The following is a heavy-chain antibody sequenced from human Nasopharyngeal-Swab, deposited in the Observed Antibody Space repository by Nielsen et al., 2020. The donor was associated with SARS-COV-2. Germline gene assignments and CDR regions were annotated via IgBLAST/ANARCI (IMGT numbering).Heavy chain of an antibody. CDR2: ISSSSSYI. CDR1: GFTFSSYS. J-gene: IGHJ3*02. CDR3: ARDRRPSSGWYSSAFDI. Sequence: GESLKISCAASGFTFSSYSMNWVRRAPGKGLEWVSSISSSSSYIYYADSVKGRFTISRDNAKNSLYLQMNSLRAEDTAVYYCARDRRPSSGWYSSAFDIWGQGTMVTVSS. V-gene: IGHV3-21*01. D-gene: IGHD6-19*01.